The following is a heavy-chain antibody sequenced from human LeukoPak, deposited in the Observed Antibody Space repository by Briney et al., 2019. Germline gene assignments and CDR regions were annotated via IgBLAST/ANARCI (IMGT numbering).Heavy chain of an antibody. CDR2: IQYDGSNK. D-gene: IGHD5-18*01. V-gene: IGHV3-30*02. CDR1: RFTFSIYG. J-gene: IGHJ4*02. Sequence: GGSLRLSCAASRFTFSIYGMHWVRQAPGKGLEWVTFIQYDGSNKYYADSVKDRFTISRDNSRNTVYLQMNSLRGEDTAVYYCARDRTAYSYGTFFDYWGQGTLVTVSS. CDR3: ARDRTAYSYGTFFDY.